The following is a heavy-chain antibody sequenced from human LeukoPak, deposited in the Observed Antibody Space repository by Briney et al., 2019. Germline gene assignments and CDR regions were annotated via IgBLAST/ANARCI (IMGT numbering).Heavy chain of an antibody. Sequence: SETLSLTCAVYGGSFSGYYWSWIRQPPGKGLEWIGEINHSGSTSYNPSLKSRVTISVDTSKNQFSLKLSSVTAADTAVYYCARVRFYYYYMDVWGKGTTVTVSS. CDR1: GGSFSGYY. V-gene: IGHV4-34*01. J-gene: IGHJ6*03. CDR2: INHSGST. CDR3: ARVRFYYYYMDV.